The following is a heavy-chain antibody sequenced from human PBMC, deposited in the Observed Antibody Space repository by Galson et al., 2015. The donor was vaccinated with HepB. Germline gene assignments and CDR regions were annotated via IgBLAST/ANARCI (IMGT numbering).Heavy chain of an antibody. J-gene: IGHJ6*02. V-gene: IGHV1-18*04. Sequence: SVKVSCKASGYTFTSYGISWVRQAPGQGLEWVGWISAYNGNTNYAQKLQGRVTMTTDTSTSTAYMELRSLRSDDTAVYYCARSGAHPTNYGMDVWGQGTTVTVSS. CDR3: ARSGAHPTNYGMDV. CDR1: GYTFTSYG. CDR2: ISAYNGNT. D-gene: IGHD2-8*01.